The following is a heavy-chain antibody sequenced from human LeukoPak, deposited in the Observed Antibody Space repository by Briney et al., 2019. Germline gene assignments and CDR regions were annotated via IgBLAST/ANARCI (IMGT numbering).Heavy chain of an antibody. CDR1: GYTFTSNY. CDR3: ARDQEGFDY. J-gene: IGHJ4*02. Sequence: DSVSVSCKASGYTFTSNYIHWVRQAPGQGLEWMGMIYPRDGSTSYAQKFQGRVTVTRDASTSPVHMELSGLRSEDTAVYYCARDQEGFDYWGQGPLVPVPS. CDR2: IYPRDGST. V-gene: IGHV1-46*01.